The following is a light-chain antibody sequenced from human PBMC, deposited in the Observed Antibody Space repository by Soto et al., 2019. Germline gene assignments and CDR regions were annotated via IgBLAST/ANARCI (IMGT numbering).Light chain of an antibody. CDR1: SSNIGDNY. J-gene: IGLJ3*02. V-gene: IGLV1-47*01. CDR3: ASWDDSLRGRV. Sequence: QSVLTQPPSASGTPGQRVTISCSGSSSNIGDNYVSWYQHLPGTAPKLLIYRDNQRPSGVPDRFSGSKSGTSASLAISGLRSEDEADYYCASWDDSLRGRVFGGGTKLTVL. CDR2: RDN.